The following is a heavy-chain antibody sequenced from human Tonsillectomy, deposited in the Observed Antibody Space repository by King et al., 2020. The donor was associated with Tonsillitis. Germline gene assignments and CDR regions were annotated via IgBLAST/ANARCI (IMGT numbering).Heavy chain of an antibody. CDR1: GFTFTNAW. Sequence: VQLVESGGGLVKPGGSLRLSCEASGFTFTNAWMSGVRQAPGKGLWWVVRIKSKTDVGTTNYAAPVKGRFTISRDDSKNTLYLQMNSLKTEDTAVYYCTHSGITGTGFDSWGQGTLVTVSS. D-gene: IGHD1-7*01. CDR2: IKSKTDVGTT. CDR3: THSGITGTGFDS. J-gene: IGHJ4*02. V-gene: IGHV3-15*01.